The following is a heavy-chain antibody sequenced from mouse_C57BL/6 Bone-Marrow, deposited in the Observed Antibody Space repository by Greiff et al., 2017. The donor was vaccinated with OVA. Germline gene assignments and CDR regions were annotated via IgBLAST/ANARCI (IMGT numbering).Heavy chain of an antibody. CDR2: ISRGGDYS. Sequence: EVQLVEPGEGLVKPGGSLKLSCAASGFTFSSYAMSWVRQTPEKRLEWVAYISRGGDYSYYADTVKGRFTISRDNARNTLYLQMSSLKSEDTAMYYCTRDGYYAMDYWGQGTSVTVSS. J-gene: IGHJ4*01. CDR3: TRDGYYAMDY. CDR1: GFTFSSYA. V-gene: IGHV5-9-1*02. D-gene: IGHD2-3*01.